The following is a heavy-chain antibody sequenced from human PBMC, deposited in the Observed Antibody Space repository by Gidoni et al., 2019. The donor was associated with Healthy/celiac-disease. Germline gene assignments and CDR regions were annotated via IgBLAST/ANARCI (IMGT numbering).Heavy chain of an antibody. CDR3: AKDGSDNWNPYYFDY. CDR1: GFTFSSYG. Sequence: QVQLVESGGGVVQPGRSLRLSCAASGFTFSSYGMPWVRQAPGKGLEWVAVISYDGSNKYYADSVKGRFTISRDNSKNTLYLQMNSLRAEDTAVYYCAKDGSDNWNPYYFDYWGQGTLVTVSS. V-gene: IGHV3-30*18. CDR2: ISYDGSNK. D-gene: IGHD1-20*01. J-gene: IGHJ4*02.